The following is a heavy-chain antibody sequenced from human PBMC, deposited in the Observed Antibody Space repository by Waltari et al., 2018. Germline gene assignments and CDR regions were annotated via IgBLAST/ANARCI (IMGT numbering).Heavy chain of an antibody. V-gene: IGHV4-34*01. CDR2: INHSGST. CDR1: GGSFSGYY. CDR3: ARARIRPTPHYYYYGMDV. J-gene: IGHJ6*02. Sequence: QVQLQQWGAGLLKPSETLSLTCAVYGGSFSGYYWSWIRQPPGKGLEWIGEINHSGSTNYNPSLKSRVTISVDTSKNQFSLKLSSVTAADTAVYYCARARIRPTPHYYYYGMDVWGQGTTVTVSS.